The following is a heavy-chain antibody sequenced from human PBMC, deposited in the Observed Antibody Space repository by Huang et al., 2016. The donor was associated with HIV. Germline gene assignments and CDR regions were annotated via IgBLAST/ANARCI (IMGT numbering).Heavy chain of an antibody. CDR1: GGSISSSSYY. D-gene: IGHD2-2*01. CDR2: LYYSGST. J-gene: IGHJ3*02. Sequence: QLQLQESGPGLVKPSETLSLTCSVSGGSISSSSYYWGWIRQPPGKGLEWIGSLYYSGSTFYNPSLKSRVTISVDTSKNQFSLRLSSVTAADTSVYYCARHMDCSSSSCLAGGHERGPFDMWGQGTMVTVSS. CDR3: ARHMDCSSSSCLAGGHERGPFDM. V-gene: IGHV4-39*01.